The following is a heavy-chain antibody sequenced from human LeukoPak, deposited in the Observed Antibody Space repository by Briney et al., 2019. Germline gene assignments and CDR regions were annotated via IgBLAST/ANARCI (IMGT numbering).Heavy chain of an antibody. J-gene: IGHJ6*02. D-gene: IGHD1-7*01. CDR1: GFPFSSYE. V-gene: IGHV3-7*04. Sequence: GGSLRLSCAVSGFPFSSYEMSWVRQAPGKGLEWVANIKQDGAEKYYVDSVKGRFTISRDNAKNSLYLQMNSLRADDTSVYYCARERGVTRLGTYYNGMDVWGQGTTVTVS. CDR2: IKQDGAEK. CDR3: ARERGVTRLGTYYNGMDV.